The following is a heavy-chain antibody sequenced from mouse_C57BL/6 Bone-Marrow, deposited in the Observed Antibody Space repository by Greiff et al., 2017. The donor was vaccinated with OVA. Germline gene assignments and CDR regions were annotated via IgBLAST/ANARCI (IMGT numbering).Heavy chain of an antibody. CDR2: IDPSDSET. CDR1: GYTFTSYW. D-gene: IGHD2-5*01. J-gene: IGHJ4*01. Sequence: VQLQQPGAELVRPGSSVKLSCKASGYTFTSYWMHWVKQRPIQGLEWIGNIDPSDSETHYNQKFKDKATLTVDKSSSTAYMQLSSLTSEDSAVYYCARSPYYSKGYYAMDYWGQGTSVTVSS. V-gene: IGHV1-52*01. CDR3: ARSPYYSKGYYAMDY.